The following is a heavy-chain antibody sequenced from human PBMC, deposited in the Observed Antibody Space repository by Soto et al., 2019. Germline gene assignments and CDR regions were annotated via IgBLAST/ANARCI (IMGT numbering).Heavy chain of an antibody. CDR1: GFTFGGYP. V-gene: IGHV3-23*01. CDR2: ISSSGGST. Sequence: EVQLLESGGGLVQPGGSLRLSCAASGFTFGGYPMTWVRQAPGKGLEWVSTISSSGGSTYYADSVKGRFTISEDNSKNTVYLQMNSLRAEDTAVYYCAKSLRVWDYFDSWGQGTLVTVSS. D-gene: IGHD3-10*01. J-gene: IGHJ4*02. CDR3: AKSLRVWDYFDS.